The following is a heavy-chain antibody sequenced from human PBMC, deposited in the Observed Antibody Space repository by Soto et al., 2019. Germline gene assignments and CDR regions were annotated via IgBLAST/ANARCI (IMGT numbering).Heavy chain of an antibody. CDR1: GGSFSGYY. D-gene: IGHD3-10*01. J-gene: IGHJ4*02. CDR2: INHSGST. Sequence: SETLSLTCAVYGGSFSGYYWSWIRQPPGKGLEWIGEINHSGSTNYNPSLKSRVTISVDTSKNQFSLKLSSVTAADTAVYYCARSRRILSGLPRGYFDYWGQGTLVTVSS. CDR3: ARSRRILSGLPRGYFDY. V-gene: IGHV4-34*01.